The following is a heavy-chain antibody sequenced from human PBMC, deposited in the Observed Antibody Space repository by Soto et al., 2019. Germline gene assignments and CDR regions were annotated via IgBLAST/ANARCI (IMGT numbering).Heavy chain of an antibody. J-gene: IGHJ4*02. CDR3: ARERRLRYFDWFDF. V-gene: IGHV3-7*01. D-gene: IGHD3-9*01. CDR1: GFTFSNYW. Sequence: GGSLRLSCATSGFTFSNYWMTWVRQAPGKGLEWVANIKQDGSEKYYVDSVKGRFTISRDNANNSLFLQMNSLRAEDTAVYYCARERRLRYFDWFDFWGQGTLVTVSS. CDR2: IKQDGSEK.